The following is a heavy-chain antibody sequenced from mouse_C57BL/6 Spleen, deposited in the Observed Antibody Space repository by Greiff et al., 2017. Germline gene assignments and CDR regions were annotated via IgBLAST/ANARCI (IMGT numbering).Heavy chain of an antibody. D-gene: IGHD1-1*01. CDR1: GYTFTDYN. CDR2: INPNNGGT. Sequence: VQLQQSGPELVKPGASVKIPCKASGYTFTDYNMDWVKQSHGKSLEWIGDINPNNGGTIYNQKFKGKATLTVDKSSSTAYMELRSLTSEDPAVYYCARSGYYYGSSYVNWYFDVWGTGTTVTVSS. V-gene: IGHV1-18*01. J-gene: IGHJ1*03. CDR3: ARSGYYYGSSYVNWYFDV.